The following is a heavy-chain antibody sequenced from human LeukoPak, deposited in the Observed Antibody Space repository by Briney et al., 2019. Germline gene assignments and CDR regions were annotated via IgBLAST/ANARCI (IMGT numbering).Heavy chain of an antibody. CDR3: MTGLHYYGMDV. CDR1: GFTFSSYG. D-gene: IGHD1-14*01. J-gene: IGHJ6*02. Sequence: PGGSLRLSCAASGFTFSSYGMHWVRQAPGKGLEWVAVISYDGSNKYYADSVKGRFTISRDNSKNTLYLQMNSLRAEDTAVYYCMTGLHYYGMDVWGQGTTVTVSS. V-gene: IGHV3-30*03. CDR2: ISYDGSNK.